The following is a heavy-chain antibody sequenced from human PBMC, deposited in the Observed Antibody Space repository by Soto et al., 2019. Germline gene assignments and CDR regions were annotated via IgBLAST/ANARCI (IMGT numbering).Heavy chain of an antibody. CDR3: AREWWSGSLIGGSL. CDR2: VNHGGST. CDR1: GGSFSDYY. V-gene: IGHV4-34*01. D-gene: IGHD3-3*01. Sequence: QVQLQQWGAGLLKPSETLSLTCPVNGGSFSDYYWTWIRQPPGKGLEWIGEVNHGGSTHYNPSLKGRGSISVDTSKKQFSLNLTFVTAADTAVYYCAREWWSGSLIGGSLGGEGTLVTVSS. J-gene: IGHJ4*02.